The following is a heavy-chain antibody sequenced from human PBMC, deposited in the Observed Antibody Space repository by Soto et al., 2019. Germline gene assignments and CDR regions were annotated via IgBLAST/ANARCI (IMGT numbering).Heavy chain of an antibody. D-gene: IGHD3-10*01. CDR3: ARVTSMVRGVIDNWFDP. CDR1: RGTFSSYA. CDR2: IIPMYGPA. Sequence: VPLVQSGAEVKKPGSSVTVSCKASRGTFSSYAIHWVRQAPGQGLEWMGGIIPMYGPAKYAQRFQGRVTITADESTTTVYMELTSLTSQDTAVYYCARVTSMVRGVIDNWFDPWGHGTLVTVSS. J-gene: IGHJ5*02. V-gene: IGHV1-69*01.